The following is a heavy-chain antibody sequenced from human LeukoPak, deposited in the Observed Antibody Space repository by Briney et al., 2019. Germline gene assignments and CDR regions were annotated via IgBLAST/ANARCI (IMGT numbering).Heavy chain of an antibody. CDR1: GYSISSSYY. J-gene: IGHJ3*02. D-gene: IGHD3-16*01. V-gene: IGHV4-61*01. Sequence: SETLSLTCAVSGYSISSSYYWVWIRQPPGKGLEWIGYIYYSGSTNYNPSLKSRVTISVDTSKNQFSLKLSSVTAADTAVYYCARVWDHDAFDIWGQGTMVTVSS. CDR2: IYYSGST. CDR3: ARVWDHDAFDI.